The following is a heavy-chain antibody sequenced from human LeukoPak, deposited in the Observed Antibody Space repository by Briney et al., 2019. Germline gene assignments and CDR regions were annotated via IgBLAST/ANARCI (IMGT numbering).Heavy chain of an antibody. D-gene: IGHD3-22*01. CDR1: GGSFSGYY. CDR2: INHSGST. V-gene: IGHV4-34*01. J-gene: IGHJ4*02. CDR3: ARVPHNYYDSSGYYPYFDY. Sequence: SETLSLTCAVYGGSFSGYYWSWIRQPPGKGLEWIGEINHSGSTNYNPSLKSRVTISVDTSKNQFSLKLSSVTAADTAVYYCARVPHNYYDSSGYYPYFDYWGQGTLVTVSS.